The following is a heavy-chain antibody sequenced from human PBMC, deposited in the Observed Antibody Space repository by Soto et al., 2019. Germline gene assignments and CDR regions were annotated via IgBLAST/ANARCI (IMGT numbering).Heavy chain of an antibody. J-gene: IGHJ4*02. V-gene: IGHV5-51*01. Sequence: PGESLKISCKGSGYSFTSYWIGWVRQMPGKGLEWMGIIYPGDSDTRYSPSFQGQVTISADKSISTAYLQWSSLKASDTAMYYCARHTGTTSGQDPQFDYWGQGTLVTVSS. CDR1: GYSFTSYW. CDR3: ARHTGTTSGQDPQFDY. CDR2: IYPGDSDT. D-gene: IGHD1-7*01.